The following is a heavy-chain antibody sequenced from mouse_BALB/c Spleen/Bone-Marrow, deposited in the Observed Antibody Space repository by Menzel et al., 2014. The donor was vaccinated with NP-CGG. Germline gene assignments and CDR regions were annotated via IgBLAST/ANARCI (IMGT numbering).Heavy chain of an antibody. CDR3: AREDLGWLLPN. J-gene: IGHJ2*01. D-gene: IGHD2-3*01. V-gene: IGHV2-9*02. Sequence: QVQLQQSGPGLVAPSQRLSITCTVSGFSLXSYGVHWVRQPPGKGLEWLGVIWAGGSTNYNSALMSRLSISKDNSKSQVFLKMNSLQTDDTAMYYCAREDLGWLLPNWGQGTTLTVSS. CDR2: IWAGGST. CDR1: GFSLXSYG.